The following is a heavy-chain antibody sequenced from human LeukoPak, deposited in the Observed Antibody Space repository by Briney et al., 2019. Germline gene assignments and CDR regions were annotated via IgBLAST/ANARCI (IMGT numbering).Heavy chain of an antibody. CDR2: IYSGGST. CDR1: GFTVSSNY. D-gene: IGHD3-16*02. J-gene: IGHJ6*02. V-gene: IGHV3-53*01. CDR3: ARRDLRLGELSLLYYYGMDV. Sequence: GGSLRLSCAASGFTVSSNYMSWVRQAPGKGLEWVSVIYSGGSTYYADSVKGRFTISRDNSKNTLYLQMNSLRAEDTAVYYCARRDLRLGELSLLYYYGMDVWGQGTTVTVSS.